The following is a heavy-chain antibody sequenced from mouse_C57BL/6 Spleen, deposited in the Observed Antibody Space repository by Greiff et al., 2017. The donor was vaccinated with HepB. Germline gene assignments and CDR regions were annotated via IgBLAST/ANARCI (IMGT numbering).Heavy chain of an antibody. CDR2: IHPNSGST. CDR1: GYTFTSYW. J-gene: IGHJ4*01. CDR3: ARGDHGSRYAMDY. D-gene: IGHD1-1*01. Sequence: QVQLQQPGAELVKPGASVKLSCKASGYTFTSYWMHWVKQRPGQGLEWIGMIHPNSGSTNDNEKFKSKATLTVDQSSSTAYMQLSSRTSEDSAVYYCARGDHGSRYAMDYWGQGTSVTVSS. V-gene: IGHV1-64*01.